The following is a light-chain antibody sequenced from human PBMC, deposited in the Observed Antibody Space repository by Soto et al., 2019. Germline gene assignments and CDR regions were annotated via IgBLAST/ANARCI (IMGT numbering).Light chain of an antibody. J-gene: IGLJ2*01. CDR2: SNN. V-gene: IGLV1-44*01. Sequence: QSVLTQPPSASGTPGQRGTISCSGSSSNIGSNTVNWYQQLPGTAPKLLIYSNNQRPSGVPDRFSGSKSGTSASLAISGPQWEEKADYYCAAWDDSLNGVVFGGGTKLTAL. CDR1: SSNIGSNT. CDR3: AAWDDSLNGVV.